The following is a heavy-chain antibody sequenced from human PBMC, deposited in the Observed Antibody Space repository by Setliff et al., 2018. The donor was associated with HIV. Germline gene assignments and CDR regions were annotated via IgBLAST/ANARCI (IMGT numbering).Heavy chain of an antibody. J-gene: IGHJ4*02. CDR1: GSTFSDHY. Sequence: GGSLRLSCAASGSTFSDHYMDWVRQAPGKGLEWVGRSTNKDNSYTTTYAASVKGRFTISRDDSNDSLFLQMNNLKTEDTAVYYCVRAAAGLDIWSQGILVTVSS. V-gene: IGHV3-72*01. CDR3: VRAAAGLDI. CDR2: STNKDNSYTT.